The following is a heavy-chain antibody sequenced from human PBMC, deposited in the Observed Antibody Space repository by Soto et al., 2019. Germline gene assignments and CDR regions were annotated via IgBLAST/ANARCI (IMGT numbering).Heavy chain of an antibody. CDR3: ARGGIITMVRGVMGRFGY. CDR2: INHSGST. J-gene: IGHJ4*02. Sequence: SGTLSLTCAVYGGSFSGYYWGWVRPPPGKGLEWIGEINHSGSTNYNPSLKSRVTISVDTSKNQFSLKLSSVTAADTAVYYCARGGIITMVRGVMGRFGYWGQGTLVTVSS. CDR1: GGSFSGYY. V-gene: IGHV4-34*01. D-gene: IGHD3-10*01.